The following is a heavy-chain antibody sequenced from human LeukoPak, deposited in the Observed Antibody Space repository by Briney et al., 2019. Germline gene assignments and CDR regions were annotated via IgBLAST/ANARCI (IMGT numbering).Heavy chain of an antibody. CDR1: GFTFSSYS. CDR2: ISSSSNTI. Sequence: GGSLRLSCAASGFTFSSYSMHWVRQAPGKGLEWVSYISSSSNTIYYADSVKGRFTISRDNAKNSLYLQMNSLRAEDTAVYYCARDPYDSSGYYIPSYYFDYWGQGTLVTVSS. CDR3: ARDPYDSSGYYIPSYYFDY. D-gene: IGHD3-22*01. J-gene: IGHJ4*02. V-gene: IGHV3-48*01.